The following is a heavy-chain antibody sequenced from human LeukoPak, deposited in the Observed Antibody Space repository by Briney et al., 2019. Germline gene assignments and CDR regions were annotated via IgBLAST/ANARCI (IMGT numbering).Heavy chain of an antibody. V-gene: IGHV4-4*07. CDR1: GGSISSYY. D-gene: IGHD3-10*01. CDR3: AREPFTMVRGATDYYYVDV. CDR2: IYTSGST. Sequence: SETLSLTCTVSGGSISSYYWSWIRQPAGKGLEWIGRIYTSGSTNYNPSLKSRVTMSVDTSKNQFSLKLSSVTAADTAVYYCAREPFTMVRGATDYYYVDVWGKGTTVTVSS. J-gene: IGHJ6*03.